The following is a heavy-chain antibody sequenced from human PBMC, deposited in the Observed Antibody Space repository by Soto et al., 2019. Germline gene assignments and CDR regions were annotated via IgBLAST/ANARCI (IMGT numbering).Heavy chain of an antibody. D-gene: IGHD3-10*01. CDR1: GFTSSSYA. CDR2: ISGSGGST. Sequence: EVQLLESGGGLVQPGGSLRLSCAASGFTSSSYAMSWVRQAPGKGLEWVSAISGSGGSTYYADSVKGRFTISRDNSKNTLYLQMNSLRAEDTAVYYCTKRVGSMVRGVMHDWGQGTLVTVSS. V-gene: IGHV3-23*01. CDR3: TKRVGSMVRGVMHD. J-gene: IGHJ4*02.